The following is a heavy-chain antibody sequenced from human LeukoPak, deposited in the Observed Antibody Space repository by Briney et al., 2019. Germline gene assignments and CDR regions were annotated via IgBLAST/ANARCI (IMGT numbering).Heavy chain of an antibody. CDR2: IYHSGST. CDR1: GYSISSGYY. Sequence: SETLSLTCTVSGYSISSGYYWGWIRQPPGKGLEWIGSIYHSGSTSYNPSLKSRVTISVDRSRNQFSLRLTSVTAADTAVYYCARTGCSSSSSCMFDPWGQGTLVTVSS. V-gene: IGHV4-38-2*02. J-gene: IGHJ5*02. CDR3: ARTGCSSSSSCMFDP. D-gene: IGHD2-2*01.